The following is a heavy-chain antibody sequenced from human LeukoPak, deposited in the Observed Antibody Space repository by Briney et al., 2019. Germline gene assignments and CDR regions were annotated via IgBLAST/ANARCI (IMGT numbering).Heavy chain of an antibody. CDR2: IYYSGST. D-gene: IGHD2-15*01. Sequence: SETLSLTCTVSGGSISSYYWSWIRQPPGKELEWIGCIYYSGSTNYNSSLKSRVTISVDTSNNQFSLKLNSVTAADTAMYYCARLSGLVFLGSGHTDYWGQGTLVTVSS. CDR3: ARLSGLVFLGSGHTDY. J-gene: IGHJ4*02. V-gene: IGHV4-59*01. CDR1: GGSISSYY.